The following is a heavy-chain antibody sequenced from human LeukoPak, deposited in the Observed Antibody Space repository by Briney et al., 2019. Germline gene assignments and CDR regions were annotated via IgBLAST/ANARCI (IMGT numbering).Heavy chain of an antibody. CDR2: INPTSGAT. Sequence: APVKVSCKASGYTFTGYYMHWVRQAPGQGLEWMGWINPTSGATYYAQKFQGRVTMTRDRSINTAYMELSRLNSDDTAVYYCARGDPLGYCSDNCYSFDYWGQGTLVTVSS. CDR3: ARGDPLGYCSDNCYSFDY. D-gene: IGHD2-15*01. CDR1: GYTFTGYY. J-gene: IGHJ4*02. V-gene: IGHV1-2*02.